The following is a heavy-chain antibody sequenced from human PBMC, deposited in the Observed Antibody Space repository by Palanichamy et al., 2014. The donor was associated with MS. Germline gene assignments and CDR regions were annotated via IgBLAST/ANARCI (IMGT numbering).Heavy chain of an antibody. CDR2: ISSSSARV. CDR1: GFTFSTYS. D-gene: IGHD4-17*01. V-gene: IGHV3-23*01. CDR3: ARGITAETTGGDY. Sequence: EVQLLESGGGLVQPGGSLRLSCAASGFTFSTYSMTWVRQAPGKGLEWVSAISSSSARVYYADSVKGRFTISRDYSNNTLYLQMNSLRAEDTATYYCARGITAETTGGDYWGQGTLVTVSS. J-gene: IGHJ4*02.